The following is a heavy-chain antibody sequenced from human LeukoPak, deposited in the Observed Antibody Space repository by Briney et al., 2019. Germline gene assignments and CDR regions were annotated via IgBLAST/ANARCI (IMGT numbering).Heavy chain of an antibody. CDR3: ARYSYGYENYYYMDV. Sequence: SETLSLTCTVSGGSISSYYWSWIRQPAGKGLEWIGRIYTSGSTNYNPSLKSRVTMSVDTSKNQFSLKLSSVTAADTAVYYCARYSYGYENYYYMDVWGKGTTVTVSS. D-gene: IGHD5-18*01. CDR2: IYTSGST. V-gene: IGHV4-4*07. J-gene: IGHJ6*03. CDR1: GGSISSYY.